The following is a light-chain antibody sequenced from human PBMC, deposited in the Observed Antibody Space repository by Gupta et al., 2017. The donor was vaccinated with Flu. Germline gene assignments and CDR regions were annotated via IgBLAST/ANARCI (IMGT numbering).Light chain of an antibody. CDR3: QQRSDLPMYT. Sequence: EIVLTQSPATLSLPPGERAILSCRASQSVSTYLAWYQQKPGQAPRLLIYDTSKRVAGIPARFSGSGSGTDFTLTISTLEPEDFAVYYCQQRSDLPMYTFGQGTRLEIK. CDR1: QSVSTY. CDR2: DTS. V-gene: IGKV3-11*01. J-gene: IGKJ2*01.